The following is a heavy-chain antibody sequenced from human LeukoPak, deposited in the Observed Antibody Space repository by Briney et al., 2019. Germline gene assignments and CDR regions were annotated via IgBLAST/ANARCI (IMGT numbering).Heavy chain of an antibody. CDR2: IYYSGST. D-gene: IGHD3-22*01. CDR1: GGSISSSSYY. J-gene: IGHJ4*02. V-gene: IGHV4-39*01. CDR3: ARLSVPTMIIVEGGDY. Sequence: SETLSLTCTVSGGSISSSSYYWGWIRQPPGKGLEWLGSIYYSGSTYYNPSLKSRVTISVDTSKNQFSLKLSSVTAADTAVYYCARLSVPTMIIVEGGDYWGQGTLVTVSS.